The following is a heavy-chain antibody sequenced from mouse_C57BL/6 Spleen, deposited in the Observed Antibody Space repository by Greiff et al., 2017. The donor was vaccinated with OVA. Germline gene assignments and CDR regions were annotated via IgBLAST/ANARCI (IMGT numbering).Heavy chain of an antibody. CDR2: ISSGGDYI. D-gene: IGHD2-4*01. Sequence: EVKLVESGEGLVKPGGSLKLSCAASGFTFSSYAMSWVRQTPEKRLEWVAYISSGGDYIYYADTVKGRFTISRDNARNTLYLQMSSLKSEDTAMYYCTRGGDYDVGFAYWGQGTLVTVSA. CDR1: GFTFSSYA. J-gene: IGHJ3*01. V-gene: IGHV5-9-1*02. CDR3: TRGGDYDVGFAY.